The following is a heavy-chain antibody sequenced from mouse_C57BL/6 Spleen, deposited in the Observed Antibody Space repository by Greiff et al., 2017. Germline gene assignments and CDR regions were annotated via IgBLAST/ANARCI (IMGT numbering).Heavy chain of an antibody. CDR2: ISDGGSYT. Sequence: EVKVEESGGGLVKPGGSLKLSCAASGFTFSSYAMSWVRQTPEKRLEWVATISDGGSYTYYPDNVKGRFTISRDNAKNNLYLQMSHLKSEDTAMYYCARVSYGTVDYGGQGTTRTVSS. V-gene: IGHV5-4*03. CDR3: ARVSYGTVDY. CDR1: GFTFSSYA. J-gene: IGHJ2*01. D-gene: IGHD1-1*01.